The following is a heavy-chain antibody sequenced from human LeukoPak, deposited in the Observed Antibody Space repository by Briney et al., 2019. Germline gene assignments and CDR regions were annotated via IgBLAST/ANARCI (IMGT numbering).Heavy chain of an antibody. CDR2: IYYSGST. D-gene: IGHD5-24*01. J-gene: IGHJ5*02. V-gene: IGHV4-39*07. CDR3: ARARDDYINNWFDP. Sequence: PSETLSLTCTVSGGSISSSSYYWGWIRQPPGKGLEWIGTIYYSGSTYYNPSLKSRVTISVDASKSQLSLKLSSVTAADTAVYYCARARDDYINNWFDPWGQGTLVTVSS. CDR1: GGSISSSSYY.